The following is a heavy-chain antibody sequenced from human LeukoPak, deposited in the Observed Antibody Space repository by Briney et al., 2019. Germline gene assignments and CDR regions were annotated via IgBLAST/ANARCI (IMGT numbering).Heavy chain of an antibody. Sequence: GGSLRLSCAASGFTVSSNYMSWVRQAPGKGLEWVSVIYSGGSTYYADSVKGRFTISRDNSKNTLYLQMSSLRAEDTAVYYCARNSGGQGLDYWGQGTLVTVSS. V-gene: IGHV3-53*01. CDR1: GFTVSSNY. CDR2: IYSGGST. D-gene: IGHD3-10*01. CDR3: ARNSGGQGLDY. J-gene: IGHJ4*02.